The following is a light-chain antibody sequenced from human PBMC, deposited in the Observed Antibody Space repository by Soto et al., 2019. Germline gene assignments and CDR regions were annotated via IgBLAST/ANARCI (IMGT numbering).Light chain of an antibody. J-gene: IGLJ1*01. Sequence: QSVLTQPASVSGSPGQSITISCAGTSSDIGIYNYVSWYQQHPGKAPKLMIYEVSNRPSGVSHRFSGSKSGNTASLTIPGLQAEDDADYYCSSYTTSSTLVFGTGTKVTVL. CDR3: SSYTTSSTLV. V-gene: IGLV2-14*01. CDR1: SSDIGIYNY. CDR2: EVS.